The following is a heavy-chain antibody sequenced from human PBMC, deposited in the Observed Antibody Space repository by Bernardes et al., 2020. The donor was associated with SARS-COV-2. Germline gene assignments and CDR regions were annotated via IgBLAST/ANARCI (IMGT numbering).Heavy chain of an antibody. D-gene: IGHD3-10*01. CDR3: ARSLRPFSGSGIIYYYHAMDV. CDR1: GDSISSSSVY. CDR2: INYRGST. V-gene: IGHV4-39*01. Sequence: SETLSLTCTVSGDSISSSSVYWDWIRQSPGKGLEWIGNINYRGSTYSNPALKSRVIMSVDTSKNQVSLNLSSVTAADTAVYYCARSLRPFSGSGIIYYYHAMDVWGQGTTVTVSS. J-gene: IGHJ6*02.